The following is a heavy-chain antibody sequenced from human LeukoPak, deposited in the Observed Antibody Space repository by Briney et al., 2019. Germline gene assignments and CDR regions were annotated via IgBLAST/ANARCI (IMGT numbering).Heavy chain of an antibody. D-gene: IGHD6-13*01. V-gene: IGHV3-30*18. CDR3: AKVPDSSSWYGLDY. J-gene: IGHJ4*02. CDR1: GFTFSCYG. Sequence: PGGSLRLSCAASGFTFSCYGMHWVRQAPGKGLEWVAVISYDGSNKYYADSVKGRFTISRDNSKNTLYLQMNSLRAEDTAVYYCAKVPDSSSWYGLDYWGQGTLVTVSS. CDR2: ISYDGSNK.